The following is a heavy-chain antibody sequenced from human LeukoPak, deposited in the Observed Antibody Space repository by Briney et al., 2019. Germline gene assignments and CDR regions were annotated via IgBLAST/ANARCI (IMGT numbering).Heavy chain of an antibody. CDR3: AAQSGSSDDNP. D-gene: IGHD1-1*01. V-gene: IGHV1-18*04. Sequence: ASVKVSCKAFSNYYIHWVRQAPGQGLEWMGWISAYNGNTNYAQKLQGRVTMTTDTSTSTAYMELRSLRSDDTAVYYCAAQSGSSDDNPWGQGTLVTVSS. J-gene: IGHJ5*02. CDR1: FSNYY. CDR2: ISAYNGNT.